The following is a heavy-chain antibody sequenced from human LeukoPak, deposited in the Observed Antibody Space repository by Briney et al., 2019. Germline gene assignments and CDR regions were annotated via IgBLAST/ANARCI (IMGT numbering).Heavy chain of an antibody. Sequence: ASVKVSCKTSGYSFPTYGISWVRQAPGQGLEWMGWISNDNGITNYAPQFQGRVTLDTETYTSTAYMELTSLRSDDTAIYYCATWNGAGGFFEHWGQGTLVIVSS. CDR3: ATWNGAGGFFEH. J-gene: IGHJ4*02. CDR2: ISNDNGIT. V-gene: IGHV1-18*01. CDR1: GYSFPTYG. D-gene: IGHD1-1*01.